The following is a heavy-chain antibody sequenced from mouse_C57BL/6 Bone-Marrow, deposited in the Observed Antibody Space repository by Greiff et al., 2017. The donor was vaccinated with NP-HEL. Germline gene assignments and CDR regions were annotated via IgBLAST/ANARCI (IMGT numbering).Heavy chain of an antibody. CDR3: ARQSYYYGSSPAWFAY. CDR1: GYTFTSYG. J-gene: IGHJ3*01. Sequence: QVTLKESGAELARPGASVKLSCKASGYTFTSYGISWVKQRTGQGLEWIGEIYPRSGNTYYNEKFKGKATLTADKSSSTAYMELRSLTSEDSAVYFCARQSYYYGSSPAWFAYWGQGTLVTVSA. D-gene: IGHD1-1*01. V-gene: IGHV1-81*01. CDR2: IYPRSGNT.